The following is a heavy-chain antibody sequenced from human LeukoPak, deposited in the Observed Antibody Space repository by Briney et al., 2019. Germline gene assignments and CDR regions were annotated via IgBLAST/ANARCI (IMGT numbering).Heavy chain of an antibody. J-gene: IGHJ6*02. Sequence: ASVKVSCKASGYTFTSYAMHWVRQAPGQRLEWMGWINAGNGNTKYSQKFQGRVTITRDTSASTAYMELSSLRSEDTAVYYCARVSGYCSSTSCPYGMDVWGQGTTVTVSS. V-gene: IGHV1-3*01. D-gene: IGHD2-2*03. CDR2: INAGNGNT. CDR3: ARVSGYCSSTSCPYGMDV. CDR1: GYTFTSYA.